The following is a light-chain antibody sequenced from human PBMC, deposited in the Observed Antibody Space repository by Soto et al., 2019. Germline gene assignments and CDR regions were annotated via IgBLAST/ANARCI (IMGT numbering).Light chain of an antibody. J-gene: IGLJ2*01. CDR2: ENN. CDR3: QSYDSDFVV. CDR1: SGSIANNY. V-gene: IGLV6-57*04. Sequence: NFMLTQPHSVSESPGKTLSISCTRSSGSIANNYVQWYQQRPSSAPTTVIYENNQRPSGVPDRFSGSTDGSSNSAALTSSGLQTEDEAAYYCQSYDSDFVVFGGGTKVTV.